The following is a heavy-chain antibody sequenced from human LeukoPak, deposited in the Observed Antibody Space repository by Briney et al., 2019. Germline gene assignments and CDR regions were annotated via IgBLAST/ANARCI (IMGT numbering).Heavy chain of an antibody. CDR1: RGSISPNY. V-gene: IGHV4-59*01. J-gene: IGHJ3*02. D-gene: IGHD3-22*01. Sequence: TSETLSLTCTVSRGSISPNYWTWIRQPPGKGLEWIGYIYYIRSTNYNPSLKSRVTISLDTSRNQFSLRLSSVTAADTAVYYCARLLDYDSSGYPDTFDIWGQGTMVTVSS. CDR3: ARLLDYDSSGYPDTFDI. CDR2: IYYIRST.